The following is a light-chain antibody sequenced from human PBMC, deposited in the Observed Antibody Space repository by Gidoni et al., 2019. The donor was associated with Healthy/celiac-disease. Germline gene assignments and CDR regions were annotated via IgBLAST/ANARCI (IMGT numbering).Light chain of an antibody. CDR3: QQYYSTPRT. V-gene: IGKV4-1*01. Sequence: DIVLPKSPASLPVSLGARAPINCKSSQSVLYSSNNKNYLAWYQQKPGQPPKLLIYWASTRESGVPDRFSGSGSGTDFTLTISSLQAEDVAVYYCQQYYSTPRTFGQGTKVEIK. J-gene: IGKJ2*01. CDR2: WAS. CDR1: QSVLYSSNNKNY.